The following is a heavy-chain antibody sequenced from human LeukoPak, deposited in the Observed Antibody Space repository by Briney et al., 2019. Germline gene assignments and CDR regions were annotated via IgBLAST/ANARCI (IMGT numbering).Heavy chain of an antibody. J-gene: IGHJ3*02. CDR2: GYYSGST. D-gene: IGHD6-13*01. Sequence: PSETLSLTCTVSGASTSSFYWSWIRQSPGKGLEWIGYGYYSGSTYYNPSLRSRVTISVDMSKNQFSLRLISVTVADTAVYYCARPIYSSSWYAFDIWGQGTTVTVSS. V-gene: IGHV4-59*08. CDR3: ARPIYSSSWYAFDI. CDR1: GASTSSFY.